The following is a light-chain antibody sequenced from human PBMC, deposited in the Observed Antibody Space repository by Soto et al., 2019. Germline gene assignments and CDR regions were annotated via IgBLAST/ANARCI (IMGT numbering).Light chain of an antibody. V-gene: IGLV2-14*01. CDR1: SSDVGGYNY. Sequence: QSALTQPASVSGSPGQSITISCTGSSSDVGGYNYVSWYQQHPGKAPKPMIYEVSNRPSGISNRFSGSKSGNTASLTLSGLQAEDEADYDCSSYTSSSTLVFGGGTKLTVL. J-gene: IGLJ2*01. CDR3: SSYTSSSTLV. CDR2: EVS.